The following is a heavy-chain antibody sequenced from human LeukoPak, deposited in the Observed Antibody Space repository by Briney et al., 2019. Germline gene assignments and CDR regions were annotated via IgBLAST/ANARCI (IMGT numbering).Heavy chain of an antibody. CDR2: ISAYTGNT. V-gene: IGHV1-18*01. Sequence: GASVKVSCKASGYTFTSYGISWVRQAPGQGLEWMGWISAYTGNTNYAQKLQGRVTMTTATSTSIAYMELRSLRSDDTAVYYCARDGTPFVAEPNWFDPWGQGTLVTVSS. CDR1: GYTFTSYG. CDR3: ARDGTPFVAEPNWFDP. J-gene: IGHJ5*02. D-gene: IGHD2-15*01.